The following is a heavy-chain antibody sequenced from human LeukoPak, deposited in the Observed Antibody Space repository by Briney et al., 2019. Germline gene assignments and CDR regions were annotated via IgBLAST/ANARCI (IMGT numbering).Heavy chain of an antibody. CDR3: ARTGYQYSSSSHYFDY. V-gene: IGHV4-39*07. J-gene: IGHJ4*02. CDR2: IYYSGST. Sequence: PSETLSLTCTVSGGSISSSSYYWGWIRQPPGKGLEWIGSIYYSGSTYYNPSLKSRVTISVDTSKNQFSLKLSSVTAADSAVYYCARTGYQYSSSSHYFDYWGQGTLVTVSS. CDR1: GGSISSSSYY. D-gene: IGHD6-6*01.